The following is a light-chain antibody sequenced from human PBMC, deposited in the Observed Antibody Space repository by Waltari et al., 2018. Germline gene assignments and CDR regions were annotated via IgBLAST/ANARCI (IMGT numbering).Light chain of an antibody. CDR3: QQYYALPRA. CDR1: QSVLYSSNNKNY. Sequence: DIVMTQSPDSLAVSLGERVPINCKSSQSVLYSSNNKNYLAWYQHKPGQPPKLLIYWASTRESGVPDRFSGSGSGTDFTLTITSLQAEDVAVYYCQQYYALPRAFGQGTKVEI. J-gene: IGKJ1*01. V-gene: IGKV4-1*01. CDR2: WAS.